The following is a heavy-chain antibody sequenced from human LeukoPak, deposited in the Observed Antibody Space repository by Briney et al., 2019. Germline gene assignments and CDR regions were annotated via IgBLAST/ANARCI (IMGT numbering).Heavy chain of an antibody. CDR2: ITSSGDDI. CDR3: ASDIVATSGDF. V-gene: IGHV3-11*01. J-gene: IGHJ4*02. Sequence: GGSLRLSCAASGFTFKFFAMNWIRQAPGKGLEWVAYITSSGDDIYYADSVKGRFTISRDNAKNALFLRMSSLRVEDTATYYCASDIVATSGDFWGQGTLVSVSS. CDR1: GFTFKFFA. D-gene: IGHD5-12*01.